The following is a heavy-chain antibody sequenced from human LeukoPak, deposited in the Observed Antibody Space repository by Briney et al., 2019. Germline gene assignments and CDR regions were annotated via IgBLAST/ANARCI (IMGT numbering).Heavy chain of an antibody. Sequence: SETLSLTCTVSGGSISSSRSHWGWIRQPPGKGLEWIGSIYYGGSTYYNPSLKSRVTISVNTSKNQFSLKLSSVTAADTAVYYCARLSQYYYDSSGYYIDAFDIWGQGTMVIVSS. D-gene: IGHD3-22*01. J-gene: IGHJ3*02. CDR2: IYYGGST. CDR1: GGSISSSRSH. V-gene: IGHV4-39*01. CDR3: ARLSQYYYDSSGYYIDAFDI.